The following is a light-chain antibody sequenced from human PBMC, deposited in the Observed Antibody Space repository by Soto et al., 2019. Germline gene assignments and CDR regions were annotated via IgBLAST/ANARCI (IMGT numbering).Light chain of an antibody. J-gene: IGKJ1*01. CDR2: ATS. CDR1: QNIRSY. V-gene: IGKV1-39*01. Sequence: DIQMTQSPTSLSASVGDRVTITCRASQNIRSYLNLYQQIPGKAPNLLIYATSILQTGVPSRFSGSGTGTDFTLTINGLQHEDFATYYCQQGYTTRWTFGQGTKVEIK. CDR3: QQGYTTRWT.